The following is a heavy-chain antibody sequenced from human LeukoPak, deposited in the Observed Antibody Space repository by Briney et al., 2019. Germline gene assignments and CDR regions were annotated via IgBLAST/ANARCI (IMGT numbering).Heavy chain of an antibody. CDR2: IYYSGST. J-gene: IGHJ4*02. CDR3: ARVSPSSGVPFDY. Sequence: SETLSLTCTVSGGSISSYYWSWIRQPPGKGLEWIGYIYYSGSTNYNPSLKSRVTISVDTSKNQFSLRLSSVTAADTAVYYCARVSPSSGVPFDYWGQGTLVTVSS. CDR1: GGSISSYY. D-gene: IGHD3-10*01. V-gene: IGHV4-59*01.